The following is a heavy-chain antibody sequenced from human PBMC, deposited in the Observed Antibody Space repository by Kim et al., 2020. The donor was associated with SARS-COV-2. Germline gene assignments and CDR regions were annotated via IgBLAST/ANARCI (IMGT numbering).Heavy chain of an antibody. CDR1: GFTFSDYG. CDR3: AKDRVGNYYDSFGMTDYFGH. Sequence: GGSLRLSCAASGFTFSDYGMHWVRQAPGKGLEWVAVISYDGSTDYYGDSVKGRFTISRDNSKNTLFLQMNSLRTEDTAVYYCAKDRVGNYYDSFGMTDYFGHWGQGTLVTVSS. D-gene: IGHD3-22*01. CDR2: ISYDGSTD. J-gene: IGHJ4*02. V-gene: IGHV3-30*18.